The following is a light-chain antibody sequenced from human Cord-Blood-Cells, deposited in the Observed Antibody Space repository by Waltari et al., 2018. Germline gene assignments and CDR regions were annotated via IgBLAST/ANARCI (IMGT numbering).Light chain of an antibody. V-gene: IGKV1-39*01. Sequence: DIQMTQSQSSLSASVGDRVTITCRASQSISSYLNWYQQKPGKAPKLMIYAASSLQSGVPSRFSGSGSGTDFTLTISSLQPEEFATYYCQQSYSTPPWTFGQGTKVEIK. CDR1: QSISSY. CDR2: AAS. J-gene: IGKJ1*01. CDR3: QQSYSTPPWT.